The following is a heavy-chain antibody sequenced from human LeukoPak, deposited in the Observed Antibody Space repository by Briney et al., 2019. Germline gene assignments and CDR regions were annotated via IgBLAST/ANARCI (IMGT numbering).Heavy chain of an antibody. Sequence: PAGSLRLSCAASGFTFSSYDMSWVRQAPGKGLEWVSAISCDGGNKYYEDSVKGRLTISRDNYKKTLYLQMNSLRAEDTAVYYCAKDYYDSSGQKGSYYFDYWGQGTLDPLSS. CDR1: GFTFSSYD. V-gene: IGHV3-23*01. CDR2: ISCDGGNK. J-gene: IGHJ4*02. CDR3: AKDYYDSSGQKGSYYFDY. D-gene: IGHD3-22*01.